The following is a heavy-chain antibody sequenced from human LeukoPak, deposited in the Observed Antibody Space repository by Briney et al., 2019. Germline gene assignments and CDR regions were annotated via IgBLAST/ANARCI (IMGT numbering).Heavy chain of an antibody. CDR2: IYYSGST. CDR1: GGSISSSSYY. CDR3: ASAAQYCSGGSCCLPAGVSNWFDP. J-gene: IGHJ5*02. V-gene: IGHV4-39*01. D-gene: IGHD2-15*01. Sequence: PSETLSLTCTVSGGSISSSSYYWGWIRQPPGKGLGWIGSIYYSGSTYYNPSLKSRVTISVDTSKNQFSLKLSSVAAADTAVYYCASAAQYCSGGSCCLPAGVSNWFDPWGQGTLVTVSS.